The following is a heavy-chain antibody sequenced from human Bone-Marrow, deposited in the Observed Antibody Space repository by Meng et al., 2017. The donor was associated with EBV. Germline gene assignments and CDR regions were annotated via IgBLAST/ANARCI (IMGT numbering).Heavy chain of an antibody. J-gene: IGHJ4*02. CDR1: GVSVNSGTYH. V-gene: IGHV4-61*01. CDR3: AKSRSSTPGIVDD. CDR2: IYDTGTT. D-gene: IGHD3-10*01. Sequence: VQRQESGPGLVKPSETLSLTFVVSGVSVNSGTYHWSWIRQSPGKGLEWIGYIYDTGTTIYNPSLNSRVTILLETSKNQFSLRLHSVTTADTAVYYCAKSRSSTPGIVDDWGQGTLVTVSS.